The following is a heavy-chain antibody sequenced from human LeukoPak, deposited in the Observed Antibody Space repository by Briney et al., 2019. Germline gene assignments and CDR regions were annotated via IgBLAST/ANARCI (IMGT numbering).Heavy chain of an antibody. CDR3: ARVPYDSSGYGLYYFDY. J-gene: IGHJ4*02. Sequence: ASVKVSCKASGYTFTSYWIQWVRQAPGQGLEWMGLINPDGGSTAYAHRFQGRVTMTRDTSTSTVYMELSSLRSEDTAVYYCARVPYDSSGYGLYYFDYWGQGTLVTVSS. CDR1: GYTFTSYW. V-gene: IGHV1-46*01. CDR2: INPDGGST. D-gene: IGHD3-22*01.